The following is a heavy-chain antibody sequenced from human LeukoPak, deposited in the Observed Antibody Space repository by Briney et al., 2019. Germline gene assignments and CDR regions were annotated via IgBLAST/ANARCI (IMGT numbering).Heavy chain of an antibody. D-gene: IGHD2-2*01. Sequence: GGSLRLSXAASGFTFSSYAMSWVRQAPGKGLEWVSAISGSGGSTYYADSVKGRFTISGDNSKNTLYLQMNSLRAEDTAVYYCAKDGRMWRSSTTADYWGQGTLVTVSS. CDR3: AKDGRMWRSSTTADY. CDR1: GFTFSSYA. CDR2: ISGSGGST. J-gene: IGHJ4*02. V-gene: IGHV3-23*01.